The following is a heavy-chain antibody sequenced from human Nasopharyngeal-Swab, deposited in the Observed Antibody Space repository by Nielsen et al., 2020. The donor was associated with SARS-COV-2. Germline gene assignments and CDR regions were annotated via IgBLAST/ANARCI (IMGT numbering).Heavy chain of an antibody. Sequence: GSLRLSCTVSGGSISSYYWSWIRQPPGKGLEWIGYIYYSGSTNYNPSLKSRVTISVDTSKNRFSLKLSSVTAADTAVYYCARGFDYWGQGTLVTVSS. CDR1: GGSISSYY. CDR2: IYYSGST. CDR3: ARGFDY. V-gene: IGHV4-59*01. J-gene: IGHJ4*02.